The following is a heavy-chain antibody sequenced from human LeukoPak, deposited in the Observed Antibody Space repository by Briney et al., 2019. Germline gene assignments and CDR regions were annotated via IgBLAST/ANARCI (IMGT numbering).Heavy chain of an antibody. V-gene: IGHV4-59*01. Sequence: SETLSLTCTVSGGSISSYYWSWIRQPPGKGLEWIGYIYYSGSTSYNPSLKSRVTISVDTSKNQFSLKLSSVTAADTAVYYCARAYGRYYFDYWGQGTLVTVSS. CDR3: ARAYGRYYFDY. CDR2: IYYSGST. J-gene: IGHJ4*02. D-gene: IGHD4-17*01. CDR1: GGSISSYY.